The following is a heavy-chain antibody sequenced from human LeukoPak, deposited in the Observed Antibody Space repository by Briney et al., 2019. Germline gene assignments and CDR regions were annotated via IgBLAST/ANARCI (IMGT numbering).Heavy chain of an antibody. V-gene: IGHV3-48*01. Sequence: GGSLRLSCAASGFTFSSYSMNWVRQAPGKGLEWVSYISSSSSTIYYADSVKGRFTISRDNAKNSLYLQMNSLRAEDTAVYYCARDHTWFGEFPVFDYWGQGTLVTVSS. D-gene: IGHD3-10*01. CDR1: GFTFSSYS. CDR3: ARDHTWFGEFPVFDY. CDR2: ISSSSSTI. J-gene: IGHJ4*02.